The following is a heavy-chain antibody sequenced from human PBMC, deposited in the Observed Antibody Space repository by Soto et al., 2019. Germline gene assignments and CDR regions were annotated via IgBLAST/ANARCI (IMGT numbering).Heavy chain of an antibody. Sequence: SETLSLTCTVSGGSISSGGYYWSWIRQHPGKGLEWIGYIYYSGSTYYNPSLKSRVTISVDTSKNQFSLKLSSVTAADTAVYYCARDYKEVTMVRGVISNYYYGMDVWGQGTTVTVSS. D-gene: IGHD3-10*01. CDR1: GGSISSGGYY. CDR2: IYYSGST. CDR3: ARDYKEVTMVRGVISNYYYGMDV. J-gene: IGHJ6*02. V-gene: IGHV4-31*03.